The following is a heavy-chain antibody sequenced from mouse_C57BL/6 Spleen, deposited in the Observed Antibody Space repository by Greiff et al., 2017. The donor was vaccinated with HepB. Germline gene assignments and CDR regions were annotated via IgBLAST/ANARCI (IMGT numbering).Heavy chain of an antibody. Sequence: VQLQQSGAELVKPGASVKLSCKASGYTFTSYWMHWVKQRPGRGLEWSGRIDPNSGGTKYNEKFKSKATLTVDKPSSTAYMQLSSLTSEDSAVYYCARSGYGTFAYWGQGTLVTVSA. J-gene: IGHJ3*01. V-gene: IGHV1-72*01. CDR1: GYTFTSYW. CDR2: IDPNSGGT. CDR3: ARSGYGTFAY. D-gene: IGHD2-1*01.